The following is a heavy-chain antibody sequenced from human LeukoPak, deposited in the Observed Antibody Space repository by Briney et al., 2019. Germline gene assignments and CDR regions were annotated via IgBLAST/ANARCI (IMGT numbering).Heavy chain of an antibody. D-gene: IGHD3-9*01. CDR2: IYHSGST. V-gene: IGHV4-30-2*01. J-gene: IGHJ4*02. CDR3: ASELTGEILN. Sequence: LRLSCAVSGGSISSGGYSWSWIRQPPGKGLEWIGYIYHSGSTYYNPSLKSRVTISVGRSKNQFSLKLSSVTAADTAVYYCASELTGEILNWGQGTLVRVPS. CDR1: GGSISSGGYS.